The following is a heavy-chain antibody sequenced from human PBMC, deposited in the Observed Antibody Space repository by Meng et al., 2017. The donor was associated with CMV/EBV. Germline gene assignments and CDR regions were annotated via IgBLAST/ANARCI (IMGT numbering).Heavy chain of an antibody. Sequence: QGQVQQLGAGMSEPSETLSLTCAVYGGSFSGYYWSWIRQPPGKGLEWIGEINHSGSTNYNPSLKSRVTISVDTSKNQFSLKLSSVTAADTAVYYCARGGIAAAGPFDYWGQGTLVTASS. CDR2: INHSGST. J-gene: IGHJ4*02. CDR3: ARGGIAAAGPFDY. CDR1: GGSFSGYY. V-gene: IGHV4-34*01. D-gene: IGHD6-13*01.